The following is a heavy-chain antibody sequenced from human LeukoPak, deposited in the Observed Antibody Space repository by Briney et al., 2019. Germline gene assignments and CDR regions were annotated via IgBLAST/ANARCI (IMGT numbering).Heavy chain of an antibody. D-gene: IGHD3-22*01. V-gene: IGHV3-48*04. J-gene: IGHJ4*02. CDR2: ISSSGSTI. Sequence: GGSLRLSYAASGFTFSSYSMNWVRQAPGKGLEWVSYISSSGSTIFYADSVKGRFTISRDNAKNSLYLQMNSLRAEDTAVYYCARDFDYYDDSGYQTYYFDYWGQGTLVTVSS. CDR1: GFTFSSYS. CDR3: ARDFDYYDDSGYQTYYFDY.